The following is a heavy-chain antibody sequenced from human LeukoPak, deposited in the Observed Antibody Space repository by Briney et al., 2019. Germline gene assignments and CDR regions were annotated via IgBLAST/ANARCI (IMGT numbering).Heavy chain of an antibody. V-gene: IGHV3-23*01. D-gene: IGHD6-19*01. Sequence: GGSLRLSCAASGFTFSTYAMSWVRQAPGKGLEWVSAFDTGFGTYYPDSLKGRFTISRDNSKNTLFLQMNSLRAEDTAVYYCARSSGWWSLDYWGQGTLVTVSS. J-gene: IGHJ4*02. CDR2: FDTGFGT. CDR1: GFTFSTYA. CDR3: ARSSGWWSLDY.